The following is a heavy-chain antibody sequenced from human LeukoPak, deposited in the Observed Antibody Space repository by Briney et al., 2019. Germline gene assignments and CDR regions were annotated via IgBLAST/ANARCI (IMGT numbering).Heavy chain of an antibody. CDR2: ISGSGGST. D-gene: IGHD2-15*01. J-gene: IGHJ6*02. CDR1: GFTFSSYA. V-gene: IGHV3-23*01. Sequence: GGSLRLSCAASGFTFSSYAMSWVRQAPGKGLEWVSAISGSGGSTYYADSVKGRFTISRDNSKNTLYLQMNSLRAEDTAVYHCAKGGYCSGGSCYSGYYYYGMDVWGQGTTVTVSS. CDR3: AKGGYCSGGSCYSGYYYYGMDV.